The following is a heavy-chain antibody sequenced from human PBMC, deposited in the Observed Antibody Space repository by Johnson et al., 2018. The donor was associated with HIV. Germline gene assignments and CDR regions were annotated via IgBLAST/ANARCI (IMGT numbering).Heavy chain of an antibody. D-gene: IGHD6-13*01. CDR1: GFTFSSYG. V-gene: IGHV3-30*18. Sequence: QVQLVESGGGVVQPGRSLRLSCAASGFTFSSYGMHWVRQAPGKGLEWVAVISYDGSNKYYRDSVKGRFTISRDNSKNTVYLQMNSLRAEDTAVYYCAKDQGSWYIHDAFDIWGQGTMVTVSS. CDR3: AKDQGSWYIHDAFDI. CDR2: ISYDGSNK. J-gene: IGHJ3*02.